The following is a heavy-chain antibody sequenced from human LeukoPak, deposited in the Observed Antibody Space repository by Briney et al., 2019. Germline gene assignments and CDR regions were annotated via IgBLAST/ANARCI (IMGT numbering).Heavy chain of an antibody. CDR1: GFTFSDYY. D-gene: IGHD2-2*01. V-gene: IGHV3-11*01. CDR3: ASRYCSSTSCYPAGRYYYYYYGMDV. CDR2: ISSSGSTI. Sequence: GGSLRLSCAASGFTFSDYYMSWIRQAPGKGLEWVSYISSSGSTIYYADSVKGRFTISRDNAKNSLYLQMTSLRAEDTAVYYCASRYCSSTSCYPAGRYYYYYYGMDVWGQGTTVTVSS. J-gene: IGHJ6*02.